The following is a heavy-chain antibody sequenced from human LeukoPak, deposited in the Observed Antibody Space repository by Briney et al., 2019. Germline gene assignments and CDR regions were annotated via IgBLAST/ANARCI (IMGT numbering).Heavy chain of an antibody. D-gene: IGHD1-26*01. CDR3: ARGALRLEGATT. Sequence: ASVKVSCKASGYTFTSYYMHWVRQAPGQELEWMGIINPSGGSTSYAQKFQGRVTMTRGTSTSTAYMELSSLRSEDTAVYYCARGALRLEGATTWGQGTLVTVSS. CDR2: INPSGGST. CDR1: GYTFTSYY. J-gene: IGHJ5*02. V-gene: IGHV1-46*01.